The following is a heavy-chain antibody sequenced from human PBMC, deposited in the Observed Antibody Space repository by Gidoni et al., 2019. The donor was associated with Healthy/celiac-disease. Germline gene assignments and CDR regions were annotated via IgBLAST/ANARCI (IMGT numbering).Heavy chain of an antibody. CDR3: TPILTGYSTFNY. D-gene: IGHD3-9*01. CDR1: GFTFSGSA. V-gene: IGHV3-73*01. CDR2: IRSKANSYAT. J-gene: IGHJ4*02. Sequence: EVQLVESGGGLVQPGGSLTLSCAASGFTFSGSAMHWVRQASGKGLEWVGRIRSKANSYATAYAASVKGRFTISRDDSKNTAYLQMNSLKTEDTAVYYCTPILTGYSTFNYWGQGTLVTVSS.